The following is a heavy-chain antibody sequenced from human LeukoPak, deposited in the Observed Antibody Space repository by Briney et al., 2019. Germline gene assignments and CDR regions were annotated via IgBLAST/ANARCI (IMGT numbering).Heavy chain of an antibody. CDR3: AKVPYSDYGSGRPPCMDV. CDR1: GFTFSNYA. V-gene: IGHV3-23*01. D-gene: IGHD3-10*01. Sequence: GGSLRLSCAASGFTFSNYAMSWVRQAPGKGLEWVSTISNTGSDTYYADSVKGRFTISRDNSENTLYLQMNNLRVEVTAIHYCAKVPYSDYGSGRPPCMDVWGQGTTVAVSS. J-gene: IGHJ6*02. CDR2: ISNTGSDT.